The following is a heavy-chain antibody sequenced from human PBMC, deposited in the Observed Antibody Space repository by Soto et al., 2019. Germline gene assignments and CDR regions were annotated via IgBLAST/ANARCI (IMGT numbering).Heavy chain of an antibody. Sequence: QVQLVQSGAEVKKPGASVKVSCKASGYTFTGYYMHWVRQAPGQGLEWMGWINPNSGGTNYAQKFQGWVTMTRDTIISXASMELGRLRSDAKAVYYCARGLGRRYSGYGLVDYWGQGTLVTVSS. CDR3: ARGLGRRYSGYGLVDY. J-gene: IGHJ4*02. V-gene: IGHV1-2*04. CDR2: INPNSGGT. D-gene: IGHD5-12*01. CDR1: GYTFTGYY.